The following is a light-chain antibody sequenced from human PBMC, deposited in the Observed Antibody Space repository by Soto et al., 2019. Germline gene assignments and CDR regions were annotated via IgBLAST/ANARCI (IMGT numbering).Light chain of an antibody. CDR1: SSDVGGYNY. V-gene: IGLV2-14*01. Sequence: QSVLTQPASVSGSPGQSITISCTGTSSDVGGYNYVSWYQQHPGKAPKLIIYAVSKRPSGVSNRFSGSKSGNTASLTISGLQAEDEADYYCSSYTSYSPDVFGTGTKVTVL. CDR2: AVS. CDR3: SSYTSYSPDV. J-gene: IGLJ1*01.